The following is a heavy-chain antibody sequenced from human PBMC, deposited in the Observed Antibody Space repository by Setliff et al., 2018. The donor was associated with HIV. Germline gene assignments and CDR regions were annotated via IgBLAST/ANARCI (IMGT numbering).Heavy chain of an antibody. CDR1: GFSVSNYY. Sequence: GSLRLSCAASGFSVSNYYMAWVRQAPGKGLEWVSTIYSDGTTYHADSVKGRFTLSRDNSKNTLFLQMNSLRPEDTAVFYCARLRLFSSALDYWGQGTLVTVSS. CDR2: IYSDGTT. V-gene: IGHV3-66*02. J-gene: IGHJ4*02. D-gene: IGHD2-2*01. CDR3: ARLRLFSSALDY.